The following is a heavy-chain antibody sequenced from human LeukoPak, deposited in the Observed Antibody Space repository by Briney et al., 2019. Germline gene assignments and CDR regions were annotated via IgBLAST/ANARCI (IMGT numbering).Heavy chain of an antibody. CDR2: INHSGST. D-gene: IGHD2-2*01. J-gene: IGHJ5*02. CDR1: GGSFSGYY. V-gene: IGHV4-34*01. Sequence: PSETLSLTCAVYGGSFSGYYWSWIRQPPGKGLEWIGEINHSGSTNYNPSLKSRVTISVDTSKNQFSLKLSSVTAADTAVYYCARQDQLPDDNWFDPWGQGTLVTVSS. CDR3: ARQDQLPDDNWFDP.